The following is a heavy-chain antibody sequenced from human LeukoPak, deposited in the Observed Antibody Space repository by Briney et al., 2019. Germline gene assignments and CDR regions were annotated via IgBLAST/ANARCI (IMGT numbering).Heavy chain of an antibody. D-gene: IGHD6-6*01. CDR3: ARGVEQLAYNWFDP. Sequence: SVKVSCKASGGTFSSYAMSWVRQAPGQGLEWMGGIIPIFGTANYTQKFQGRVTITTDESTSTAYMELSSLRSEDTAVYYCARGVEQLAYNWFDPWGQGTLVTVSS. CDR1: GGTFSSYA. CDR2: IIPIFGTA. J-gene: IGHJ5*02. V-gene: IGHV1-69*05.